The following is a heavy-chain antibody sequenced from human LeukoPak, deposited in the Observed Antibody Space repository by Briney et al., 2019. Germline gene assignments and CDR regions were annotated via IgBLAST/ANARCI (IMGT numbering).Heavy chain of an antibody. J-gene: IGHJ6*02. CDR1: GFTFDDYA. Sequence: GRSLRLSCAASGFTFDDYAMHWVRHAPGKGLEGVSGISWNSGSIVYADSVKGRFTFSRDNAKNSLYLQMNSLRAEDTALYCCAKDMGCGGDCYPPYYYYGMDVWGQGTTVTVSS. CDR2: ISWNSGSI. D-gene: IGHD2-21*02. CDR3: AKDMGCGGDCYPPYYYYGMDV. V-gene: IGHV3-9*01.